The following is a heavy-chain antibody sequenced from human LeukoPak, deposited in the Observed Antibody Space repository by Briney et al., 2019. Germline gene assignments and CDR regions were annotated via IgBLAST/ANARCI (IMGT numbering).Heavy chain of an antibody. D-gene: IGHD2-21*02. J-gene: IGHJ2*01. V-gene: IGHV3-9*01. CDR2: ISWNSGDI. Sequence: SLRLSCAASGFSFGGYALHWVRQAPGKGLEWVASISWNSGDIVHADSVKGRFTISRDNANNSLYLQMDSLRTEDTALYYCVKSGGYATAIRYFDLWGRGTLVTVSS. CDR1: GFSFGGYA. CDR3: VKSGGYATAIRYFDL.